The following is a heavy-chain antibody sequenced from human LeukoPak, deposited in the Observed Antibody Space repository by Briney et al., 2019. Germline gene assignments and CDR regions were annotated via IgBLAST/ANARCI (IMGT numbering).Heavy chain of an antibody. D-gene: IGHD3-22*01. J-gene: IGHJ4*02. Sequence: SVKVSCKASGGTFISYAISWVRQAPGQGLEWMGGIIPVYGTATYAQNFQGRVTITADESTTTAYMELSSLRSEDTAVYYCASDGRVFEYYYDSSDYFTFFDYWGQGTLVTVSS. CDR1: GGTFISYA. CDR3: ASDGRVFEYYYDSSDYFTFFDY. CDR2: IIPVYGTA. V-gene: IGHV1-69*13.